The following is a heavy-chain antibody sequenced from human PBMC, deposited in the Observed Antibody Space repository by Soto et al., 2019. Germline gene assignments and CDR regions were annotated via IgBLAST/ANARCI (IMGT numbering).Heavy chain of an antibody. J-gene: IGHJ4*02. CDR3: ARVRTGYFDY. Sequence: SETLSLTCTLSGGSINDHYWSFIRQPPGKGLEWIGYIYYNGNTNYNPSLESRVTISVDRSRNQFSLRLTSLTAADTAVYYCARVRTGYFDYWGRGALVTVSS. D-gene: IGHD3-9*01. CDR2: IYYNGNT. V-gene: IGHV4-59*11. CDR1: GGSINDHY.